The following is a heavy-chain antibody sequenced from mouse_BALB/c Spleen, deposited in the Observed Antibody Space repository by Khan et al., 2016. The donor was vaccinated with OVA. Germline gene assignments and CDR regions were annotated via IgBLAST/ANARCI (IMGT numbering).Heavy chain of an antibody. CDR1: GFTFSSYS. V-gene: IGHV5-6*01. J-gene: IGHJ3*02. D-gene: IGHD1-1*01. CDR3: ASHLAGSFDQ. CDR2: IRSGGDYT. Sequence: EVKVVESGGDLVKPGGSLKLSCAASGFTFSSYSMSWVRQTPDKRLELVATIRSGGDYTYYPDNMKGRFTISRVHDKNTLYLQMSSRKAEDTAMYYCASHLAGSFDQWGQGKLVTVSA.